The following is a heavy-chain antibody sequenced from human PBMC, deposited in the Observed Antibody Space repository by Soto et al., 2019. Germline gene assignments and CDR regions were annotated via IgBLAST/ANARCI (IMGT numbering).Heavy chain of an antibody. Sequence: SGPTLVNPHRPSLTCDFSGFSLSTYHMGVAWIRQPPGKALEWLALIYWDDDKRYSPSLKDRLAISKDTSSNQVVLTITNMDPGDTATYFCAHAGDYDLLTFDHWGPGTLVTVSS. CDR2: IYWDDDK. J-gene: IGHJ4*02. V-gene: IGHV2-5*02. CDR3: AHAGDYDLLTFDH. CDR1: GFSLSTYHMG. D-gene: IGHD4-17*01.